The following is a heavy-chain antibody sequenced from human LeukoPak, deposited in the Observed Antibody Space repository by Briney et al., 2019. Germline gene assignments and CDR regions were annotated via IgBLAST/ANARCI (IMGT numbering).Heavy chain of an antibody. CDR1: GASISSGDYY. J-gene: IGHJ4*02. CDR2: IYYSGST. V-gene: IGHV4-61*08. D-gene: IGHD6-13*01. CDR3: ARQGSSSWYFDY. Sequence: SETLSLTCTVSGASISSGDYYWSWIRQPPGKGLEWIGYIYYSGSTNYNPSLKSRVTISVDTSKNQFSLKLSSVTAADTAVYYCARQGSSSWYFDYWGQGTLVTVSS.